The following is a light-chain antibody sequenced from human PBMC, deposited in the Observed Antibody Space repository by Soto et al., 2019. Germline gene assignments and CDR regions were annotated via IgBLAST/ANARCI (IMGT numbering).Light chain of an antibody. J-gene: IGKJ4*01. CDR2: DAS. CDR1: QSVSSY. Sequence: EIVLTQSPATLSLSPGERATLSCRASQSVSSYLAWYQQKPGQAPRLLIYDASNRATGIPARFSGSGSGTDFTLTISSLEPEDVAVYYCQQRRNWLTFGGGTKVDIK. V-gene: IGKV3-11*01. CDR3: QQRRNWLT.